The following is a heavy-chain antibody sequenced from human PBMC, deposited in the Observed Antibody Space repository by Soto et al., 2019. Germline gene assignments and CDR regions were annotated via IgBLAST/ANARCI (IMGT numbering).Heavy chain of an antibody. CDR2: IYYSGST. CDR3: ARLIGGNLEFDY. CDR1: GGSISSYY. Sequence: PSETLSLTCTVSGGSISSYYWSWIRQPPGKGLEWIGYIYYSGSTNYNPSLKSRVTISVDTSKNQFSLKLSSVTAADTAVYYCARLIGGNLEFDYWGQGTLVTVSS. V-gene: IGHV4-59*08. J-gene: IGHJ4*02. D-gene: IGHD2-21*02.